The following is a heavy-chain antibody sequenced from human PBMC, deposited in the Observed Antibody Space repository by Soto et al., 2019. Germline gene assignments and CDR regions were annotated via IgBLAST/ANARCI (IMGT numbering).Heavy chain of an antibody. V-gene: IGHV1-18*01. J-gene: IGHJ4*01. Sequence: QVQLVQSGAEVKKPGASVKVSCKASGYTFTSYAISWVRQAPGQGLEWMGWISAYNGNTNYAQKLKGRVTLTTDTTTSTAYIEPGGLGSDEAAGDFCKRSGAAEKYWGDGTQVNVLS. CDR2: ISAYNGNT. D-gene: IGHD3-10*01. CDR1: GYTFTSYA. CDR3: KRSGAAEKY.